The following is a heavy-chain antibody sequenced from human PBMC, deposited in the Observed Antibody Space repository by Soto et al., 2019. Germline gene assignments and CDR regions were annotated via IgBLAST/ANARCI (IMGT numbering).Heavy chain of an antibody. D-gene: IGHD3-22*01. J-gene: IGHJ4*02. CDR2: IYYSGST. V-gene: IGHV4-39*01. Sequence: PSETLSLTCTVSGGSISSSSYYWGWIRQPPGKGLEWIGSIYYSGSTYYNPSLKSRVTISVDTSKNQFSLKLSSVTAADTAVYYCARQGYDSSGYDFDYWGQGTLVTVSS. CDR3: ARQGYDSSGYDFDY. CDR1: GGSISSSSYY.